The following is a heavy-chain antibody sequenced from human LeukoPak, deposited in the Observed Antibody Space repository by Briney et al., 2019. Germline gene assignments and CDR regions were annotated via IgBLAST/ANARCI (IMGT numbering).Heavy chain of an antibody. CDR2: ISTSSSTI. D-gene: IGHD2-2*01. J-gene: IGHJ4*02. Sequence: GGSLRLSCAASGFTLSSYSMNWVRQAPGKGLEWVSYISTSSSTIYYADSVKGRFTISTDNAKNSLSLQMSSLRDEDTAVYYCARGGEGLVLVPPHFDYWGQGTLVTVSS. CDR1: GFTLSSYS. V-gene: IGHV3-48*02. CDR3: ARGGEGLVLVPPHFDY.